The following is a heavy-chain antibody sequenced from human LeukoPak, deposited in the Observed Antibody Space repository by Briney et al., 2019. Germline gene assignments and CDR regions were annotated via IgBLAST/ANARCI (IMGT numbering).Heavy chain of an antibody. CDR3: ARRAIAAVNGMDV. Sequence: GESLKISCQGSGSTFTSYWIGWVRQLPGKGLEWMGIIYPGDSDTRYSPSFQGQVTISADKSISTAYLQWSSLKASDTAMYYCARRAIAAVNGMDVWGQGTTVTVSS. CDR2: IYPGDSDT. D-gene: IGHD6-13*01. V-gene: IGHV5-51*01. J-gene: IGHJ6*02. CDR1: GSTFTSYW.